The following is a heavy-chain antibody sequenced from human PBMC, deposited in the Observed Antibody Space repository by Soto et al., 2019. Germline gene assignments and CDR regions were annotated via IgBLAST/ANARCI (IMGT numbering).Heavy chain of an antibody. CDR1: GGSFSGYY. V-gene: IGHV4-34*01. J-gene: IGHJ5*02. CDR2: INHSGST. CDR3: ARKDYDFWSGSNWFDP. Sequence: SETLSLTCAVYGGSFSGYYWSWIRQPPGKGLEWIGEINHSGSTNYNPSLKSRVTISVGTSKNQFSLKLSSVTAADTAVYYCARKDYDFWSGSNWFDPWGQGTLVTVSS. D-gene: IGHD3-3*01.